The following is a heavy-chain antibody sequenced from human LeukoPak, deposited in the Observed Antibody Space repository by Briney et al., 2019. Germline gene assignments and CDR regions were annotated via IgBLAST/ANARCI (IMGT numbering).Heavy chain of an antibody. CDR3: AREMGYRAFDI. J-gene: IGHJ3*02. Sequence: SETLSLTCTGSGGSISSYYWSWIRQPPGKGLEWIGYIYYSGSTNYNPSLKSRVTISVDTSKNQFSLKLSSVTAADTAVYYCAREMGYRAFDIWGQGTMVTVSS. CDR1: GGSISSYY. CDR2: IYYSGST. V-gene: IGHV4-59*01. D-gene: IGHD2-15*01.